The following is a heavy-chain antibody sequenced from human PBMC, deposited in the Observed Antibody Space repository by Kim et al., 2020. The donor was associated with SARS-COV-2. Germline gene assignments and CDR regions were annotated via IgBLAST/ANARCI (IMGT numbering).Heavy chain of an antibody. D-gene: IGHD3-10*01. Sequence: AASVKCRFTISRDNSKNTLYLQMNSLRAEDTAVYYCARDRWFGEWYYFDYWGQGTLVTVSS. J-gene: IGHJ4*02. V-gene: IGHV3-30*07. CDR3: ARDRWFGEWYYFDY.